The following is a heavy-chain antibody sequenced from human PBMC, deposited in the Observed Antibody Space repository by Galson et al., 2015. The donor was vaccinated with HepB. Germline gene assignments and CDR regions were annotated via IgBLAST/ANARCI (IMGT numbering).Heavy chain of an antibody. Sequence: SLRLSCAASGFTFGSYAMSWVRQAPGKGLEWVSAISGSGGSTYYADSVKSRFTISRDNSKNTLYLQMNSLRAEDTAVYYCAKGDTVLRFLEWLLSGMDVWGQGTTVTVSS. CDR1: GFTFGSYA. J-gene: IGHJ6*02. V-gene: IGHV3-23*01. CDR2: ISGSGGST. CDR3: AKGDTVLRFLEWLLSGMDV. D-gene: IGHD3-3*01.